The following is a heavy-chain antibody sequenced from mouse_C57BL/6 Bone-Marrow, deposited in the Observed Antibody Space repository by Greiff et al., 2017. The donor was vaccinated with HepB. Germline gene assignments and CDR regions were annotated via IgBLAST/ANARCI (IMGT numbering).Heavy chain of an antibody. Sequence: QVHVKQSGPGLVQPSQSLSITCTVSGFSLTSYGVHWVRQPPGKGLEWLGVIWSGGSTDYNAAFISRLSISKDNSKSQVFFKMNSLQADDTAIYYCAKGGTGYFDVWGTGTTVTVSS. CDR3: AKGGTGYFDV. J-gene: IGHJ1*03. CDR2: IWSGGST. D-gene: IGHD3-3*01. CDR1: GFSLTSYG. V-gene: IGHV2-4*01.